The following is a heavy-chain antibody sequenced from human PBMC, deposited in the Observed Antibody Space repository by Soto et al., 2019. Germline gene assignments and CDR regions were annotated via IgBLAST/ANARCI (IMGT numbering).Heavy chain of an antibody. Sequence: PSETLSLTCTVSGGSISSYYWSWIRQPPGKGLEWIGYIYYSGSTNYNPSLKSRVTISVDTSKNQFSLKLSSVTAADTAVYYCARDTGSSSNPPYNWYDPWGQGTLVTVSS. CDR1: GGSISSYY. D-gene: IGHD1-26*01. V-gene: IGHV4-59*01. CDR3: ARDTGSSSNPPYNWYDP. CDR2: IYYSGST. J-gene: IGHJ5*02.